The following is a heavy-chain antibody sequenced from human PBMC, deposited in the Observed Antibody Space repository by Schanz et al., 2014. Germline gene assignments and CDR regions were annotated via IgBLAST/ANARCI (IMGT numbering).Heavy chain of an antibody. J-gene: IGHJ4*02. CDR1: GFTFDDYA. D-gene: IGHD1-26*01. CDR2: ISWNSGSI. Sequence: DVQLLESGGGLVQPGGSLRLSCAASGFTFDDYAMHWVRQAPGKGLEWVSGISWNSGSIGYADSVKGRFTISRDNAKNLHTMRLDPLSAEVTAVYYCARRYSGRYCFDYWGQGTLVAVSS. V-gene: IGHV3-9*01. CDR3: ARRYSGRYCFDY.